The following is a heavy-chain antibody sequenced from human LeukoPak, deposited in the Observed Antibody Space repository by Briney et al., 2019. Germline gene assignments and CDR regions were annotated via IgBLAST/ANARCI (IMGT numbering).Heavy chain of an antibody. V-gene: IGHV3-30*02. CDR1: GFTFTTYG. D-gene: IGHD2-21*02. CDR3: ARDNRDWAFDY. CDR2: INDKGVDK. J-gene: IGHJ4*02. Sequence: GGSLRLSCAASGFTFTTYGMHWVRQPPGKGLEWVAFINDKGVDKNYADSVKGRFTISRDNSKNTLVLQMNSLRSEDTAVYFCARDNRDWAFDYWGQGTLVTVSS.